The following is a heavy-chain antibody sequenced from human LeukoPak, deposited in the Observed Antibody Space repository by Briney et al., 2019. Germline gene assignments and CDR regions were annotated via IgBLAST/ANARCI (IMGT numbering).Heavy chain of an antibody. CDR1: GYTFISYG. Sequence: ASVKVSCKASGYTFISYGISWVRQAPGQGLEWMGWISAYNGNTNYAQKLQGRVTMTTDTSTSTAYMELRSLRFDDTAVYYCARQKLPRFLEWLLPQYNWFDPWGQGTLVTVSS. V-gene: IGHV1-18*01. CDR2: ISAYNGNT. J-gene: IGHJ5*02. CDR3: ARQKLPRFLEWLLPQYNWFDP. D-gene: IGHD3-3*01.